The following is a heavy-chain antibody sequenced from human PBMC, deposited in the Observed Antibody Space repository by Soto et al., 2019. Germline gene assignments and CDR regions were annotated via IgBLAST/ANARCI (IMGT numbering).Heavy chain of an antibody. CDR2: ISGGGDST. D-gene: IGHD4-17*01. CDR3: ARGQDDYGDSDVWFDP. Sequence: EEQLLESGGGLVQPGGSLRLSCAASGFSFSSYGMSWVRQAPGKGLEWGSGISGGGDSTYYADSVKGRFTISRDKSKNTLYLLMNSLRAEDTAVYYCARGQDDYGDSDVWFDPWGQGTLVIVSS. J-gene: IGHJ5*02. V-gene: IGHV3-23*01. CDR1: GFSFSSYG.